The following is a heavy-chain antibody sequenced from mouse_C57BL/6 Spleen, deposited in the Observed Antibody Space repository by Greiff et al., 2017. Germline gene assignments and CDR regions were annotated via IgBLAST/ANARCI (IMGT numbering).Heavy chain of an antibody. V-gene: IGHV7-3*01. CDR2: IRNKANGYTT. J-gene: IGHJ1*03. Sequence: DVHLVESGGGLVQPGGSLSLSCAASGFTFTDYYMSWVRQPPGKALEWLGFIRNKANGYTTEYSASVKGRFTISRDNSQSTIYLQMNALRAEDRATYYCARVYGNYGWYFEVWGTGTTVTVSS. D-gene: IGHD2-1*01. CDR3: ARVYGNYGWYFEV. CDR1: GFTFTDYY.